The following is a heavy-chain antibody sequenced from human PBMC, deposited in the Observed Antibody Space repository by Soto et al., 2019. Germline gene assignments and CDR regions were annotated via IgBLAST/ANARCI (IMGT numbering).Heavy chain of an antibody. CDR3: AGGDYFGAGRPTPGGMDG. D-gene: IGHD3-10*01. V-gene: IGHV1-18*01. CDR2: ISTYTGNT. Sequence: QVHLVQSGAEMKKPGASVKVSCKASGYTFTNYDINWVRQAPGQGLEWMGWISTYTGNTNYAQKLQGRVTMTTDTSTGTAYMELRRLRSDDTAVYYCAGGDYFGAGRPTPGGMDGWGQGTTVTVSS. J-gene: IGHJ6*02. CDR1: GYTFTNYD.